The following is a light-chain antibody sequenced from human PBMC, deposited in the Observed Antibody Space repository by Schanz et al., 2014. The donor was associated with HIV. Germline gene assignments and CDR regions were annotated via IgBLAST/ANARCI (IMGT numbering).Light chain of an antibody. Sequence: IVLTQSPGTLSLSPGERVTLSCRTTQIISTSLAWYQQRPGQPPRLLIYGASSRAAGIPDRFSGSGSGTDFTLTISRLEPEDFAVYYCQEHGSSFGPGTKVEIK. V-gene: IGKV3-20*01. CDR3: QEHGSS. J-gene: IGKJ3*01. CDR1: QIISTS. CDR2: GAS.